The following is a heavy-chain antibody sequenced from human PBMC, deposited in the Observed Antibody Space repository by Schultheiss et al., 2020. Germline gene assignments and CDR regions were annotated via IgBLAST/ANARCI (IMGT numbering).Heavy chain of an antibody. Sequence: SQTLSLTCTVSGGSISSGGYYWSWIRQHPGKGLEWIGYIYYSGSTYYNPSLKSRVTISVDTSKNQFSLKLSSVTAADTAVYYCAREYYSSSWDSSYNWFDPCGQGTLVTVSS. CDR3: AREYYSSSWDSSYNWFDP. V-gene: IGHV4-31*03. CDR1: GGSISSGGYY. J-gene: IGHJ5*02. D-gene: IGHD6-13*01. CDR2: IYYSGST.